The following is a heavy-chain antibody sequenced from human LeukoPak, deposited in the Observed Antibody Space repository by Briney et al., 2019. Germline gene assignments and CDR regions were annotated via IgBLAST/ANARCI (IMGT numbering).Heavy chain of an antibody. D-gene: IGHD2-21*02. V-gene: IGHV1-69*05. CDR2: IIPIFGTA. Sequence: SVKVSCKASGGTFSSYAISWVRQAPGQGLEWMGGIIPIFGTANYAQKFQGRVTMTRDMSTSTVYMELSSLRSEDTAVYYCARAYVTATRHFDYWGQGTLVTVSS. CDR3: ARAYVTATRHFDY. J-gene: IGHJ4*02. CDR1: GGTFSSYA.